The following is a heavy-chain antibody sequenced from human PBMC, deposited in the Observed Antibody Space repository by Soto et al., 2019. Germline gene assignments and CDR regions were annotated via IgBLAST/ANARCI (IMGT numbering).Heavy chain of an antibody. V-gene: IGHV1-69*12. CDR2: IIPIFGTA. Sequence: QVQLVQSGAEVKKPGSSVKVSCKASGGTFSSYAISWVRQAPGQGLEWMGGIIPIFGTANYTQKFQGRVTITADESTSTAYMELSSLRSEDTAVYYCASLYYDSSANPPAFDIWGQGTMVTVSS. J-gene: IGHJ3*02. D-gene: IGHD3-22*01. CDR3: ASLYYDSSANPPAFDI. CDR1: GGTFSSYA.